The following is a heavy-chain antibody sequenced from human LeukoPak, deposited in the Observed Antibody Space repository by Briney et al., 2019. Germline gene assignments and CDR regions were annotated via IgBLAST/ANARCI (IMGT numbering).Heavy chain of an antibody. CDR1: GGSISSSSYY. D-gene: IGHD3-10*01. CDR2: IYYSGST. V-gene: IGHV4-39*07. CDR3: ASVPPFGELIRFDP. Sequence: SETLSLTCTVSGGSISSSSYYWGWIRQPPGKGLEWIGSIYYSGSTYYNPSLKSRVTISVDTSKNQFSLKLSSVTAADTAVYYCASVPPFGELIRFDPWGQGTLVTVSS. J-gene: IGHJ5*02.